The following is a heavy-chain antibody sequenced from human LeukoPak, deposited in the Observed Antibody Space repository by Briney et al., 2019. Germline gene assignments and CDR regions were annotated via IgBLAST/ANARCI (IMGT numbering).Heavy chain of an antibody. Sequence: SVKVSCKASGGTFSSYAISWVRQAPGQGLEWMGGIIPIFGTANYAQKFQGRVTITADKSTSTAYMELSSLTSEDTAVYYGARGRYRIVGATVPLGYMDVWGKGTTVTVSS. CDR3: ARGRYRIVGATVPLGYMDV. J-gene: IGHJ6*03. V-gene: IGHV1-69*06. D-gene: IGHD1-26*01. CDR1: GGTFSSYA. CDR2: IIPIFGTA.